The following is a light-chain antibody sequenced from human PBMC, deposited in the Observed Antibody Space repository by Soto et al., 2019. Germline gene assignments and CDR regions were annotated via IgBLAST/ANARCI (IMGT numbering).Light chain of an antibody. CDR3: LQDYNYPRA. CDR2: GAS. J-gene: IGKJ1*01. CDR1: QGIRTD. V-gene: IGKV1-6*01. Sequence: AIQMTQSPSSLSASVGDRVTITCRASQGIRTDLGWYQQKPGKAPQLLIYGASSLQSGVPSRFSGSGSGTDFTLTISRLQHEDSATYYCLQDYNYPRAFGQGTKVEIK.